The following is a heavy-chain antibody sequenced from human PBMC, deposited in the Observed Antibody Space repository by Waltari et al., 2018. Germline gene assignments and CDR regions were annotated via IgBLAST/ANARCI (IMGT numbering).Heavy chain of an antibody. CDR2: IYYRGST. D-gene: IGHD5-18*01. Sequence: QLQLQESGPGLVKPSETLSLTCPVSGGSISSSRYSWGWIRQPPGKGLAWIGSIYYRGSTYYNPSLKSRVTISVDTSKNQFSLKLSSVTAADTAVYYCAREDTAMVIDYWGQGTLVTVSS. V-gene: IGHV4-39*07. J-gene: IGHJ4*02. CDR1: GGSISSSRYS. CDR3: AREDTAMVIDY.